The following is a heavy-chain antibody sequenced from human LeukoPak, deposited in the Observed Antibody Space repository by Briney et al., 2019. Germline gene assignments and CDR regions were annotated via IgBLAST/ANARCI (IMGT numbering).Heavy chain of an antibody. Sequence: GGSLRLSCAASGFTVSSSYMSWVRQAPGKGLEWVSVIYSGGSTYYADSVKGRFTISRDNSKNTLYLQMNSLRAEDTAVYYCARVVPPGCHFDYWGQGTLVTVSS. CDR1: GFTVSSSY. V-gene: IGHV3-53*01. CDR3: ARVVPPGCHFDY. CDR2: IYSGGST. D-gene: IGHD2-15*01. J-gene: IGHJ4*02.